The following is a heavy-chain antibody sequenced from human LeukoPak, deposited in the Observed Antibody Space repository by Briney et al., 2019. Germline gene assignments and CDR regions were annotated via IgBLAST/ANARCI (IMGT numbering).Heavy chain of an antibody. Sequence: IPSETLSLTCTVSGGSISSSSYYWGWIRQPPGKGLEWIGSICYSGSTYYNPSLKSRVTISVDTSKNQFSLKLSSVTAADTAVYYCARRAPSSSWLNWFDPWGQGTLVTVSS. V-gene: IGHV4-39*01. J-gene: IGHJ5*02. CDR1: GGSISSSSYY. CDR2: ICYSGST. D-gene: IGHD6-13*01. CDR3: ARRAPSSSWLNWFDP.